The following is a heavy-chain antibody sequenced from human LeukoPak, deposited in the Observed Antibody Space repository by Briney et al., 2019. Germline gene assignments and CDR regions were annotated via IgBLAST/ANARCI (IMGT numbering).Heavy chain of an antibody. V-gene: IGHV3-48*03. CDR3: ARPHSSGYLRGAFDI. J-gene: IGHJ3*02. CDR1: GFTFSSYE. CDR2: ISSSGSTI. Sequence: GGSLRLSCAASGFTFSSYEMNWVRQAPEKGLEWVSYISSSGSTIYYADSVKGRFTISRDSAKNSLYLQMNSLRAGDTAVYYSARPHSSGYLRGAFDIWGQGTMVTVSS. D-gene: IGHD3-22*01.